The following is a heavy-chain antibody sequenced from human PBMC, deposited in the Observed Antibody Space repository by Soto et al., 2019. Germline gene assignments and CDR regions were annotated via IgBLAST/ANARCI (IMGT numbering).Heavy chain of an antibody. D-gene: IGHD2-15*01. CDR1: GFTFSSYS. J-gene: IGHJ4*02. CDR2: ISSSSSYI. Sequence: EVQLVESGGGLVKPGGSLRLSCAASGFTFSSYSMNWVRQAPGKGLEWVSSISSSSSYIYYADSVKGRFTISRDNAKNTRYLQMNSLRAEDTAVYYCARAQGASYCSGGSCYIYYWGQGTLVTVSS. V-gene: IGHV3-21*01. CDR3: ARAQGASYCSGGSCYIYY.